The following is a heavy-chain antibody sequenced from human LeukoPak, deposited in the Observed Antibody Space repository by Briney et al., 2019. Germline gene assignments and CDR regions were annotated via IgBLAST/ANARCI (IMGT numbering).Heavy chain of an antibody. CDR3: ARALYYYDSSGPCAN. J-gene: IGHJ4*02. D-gene: IGHD3-22*01. Sequence: GASVKVSCKASGYTFTSYAMHWVRQAPGQRLEWMGWINAGNGNTKYSQKFQGRVTITRDTSPSTAYMELSSLRSEDTAVYYCARALYYYDSSGPCANWGQGTLVTVSS. CDR1: GYTFTSYA. V-gene: IGHV1-3*01. CDR2: INAGNGNT.